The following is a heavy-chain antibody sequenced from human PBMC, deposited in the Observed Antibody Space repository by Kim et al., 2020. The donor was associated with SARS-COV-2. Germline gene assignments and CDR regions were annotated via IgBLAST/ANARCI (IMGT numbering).Heavy chain of an antibody. CDR2: ISGSGGST. V-gene: IGHV3-23*01. Sequence: GGSLRLSCAASGFTFSSYAMSWVRQAPGKGLEWVSAISGSGGSTYSADSVKGRFPISRDNSKNTLYLQMNSLRPEATAVYYCARTPRAGGQYYYGMDVWG. D-gene: IGHD1-1*01. J-gene: IGHJ6*01. CDR1: GFTFSSYA. CDR3: ARTPRAGGQYYYGMDV.